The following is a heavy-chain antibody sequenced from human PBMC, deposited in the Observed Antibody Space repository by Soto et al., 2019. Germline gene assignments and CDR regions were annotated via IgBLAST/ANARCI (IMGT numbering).Heavy chain of an antibody. CDR3: ARATRILAAAGMGWFDP. J-gene: IGHJ5*02. D-gene: IGHD6-13*01. CDR2: INPNSGGT. V-gene: IGHV1-2*02. CDR1: GYTFTGYY. Sequence: ASVKVSCKASGYTFTGYYMHWVRQAPGQGLEWMGWINPNSGGTNYAQKFQGRVTMTRDTSISTAYMELSRLRSDDTAVYYCARATRILAAAGMGWFDPWGQRTLVTVSS.